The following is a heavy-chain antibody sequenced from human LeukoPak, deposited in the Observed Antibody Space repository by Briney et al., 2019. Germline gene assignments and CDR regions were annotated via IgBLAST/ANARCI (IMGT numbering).Heavy chain of an antibody. CDR1: GFTFSSYA. J-gene: IGHJ4*02. V-gene: IGHV3-48*01. CDR3: VREEGFDY. Sequence: PGGSLRLSCAASGFTFSSYAMNWVRQAPGKGLEWVSFISSSSSTIYYADSVKGRFIISRDNAKNSLYLQMNSLRAEDTAVYYCVREEGFDYWGQGIQVTVSS. CDR2: ISSSSSTI.